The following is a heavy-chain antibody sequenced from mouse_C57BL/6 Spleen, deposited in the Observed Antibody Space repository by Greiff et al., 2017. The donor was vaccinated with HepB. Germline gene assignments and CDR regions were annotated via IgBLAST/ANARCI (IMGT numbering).Heavy chain of an antibody. J-gene: IGHJ3*01. V-gene: IGHV5-17*01. CDR1: GFTFSDYG. Sequence: EVKRVESGGGLVKPGGSLKLSCAASGFTFSDYGMHWVRQAPEKGLEWVAYISSGSSTIYYADTVKGRFTISRDNAKNTLFLQMTSLRSEDTAMYYCARDNYGSSPWFAYWGQGTLVTVSA. D-gene: IGHD1-1*01. CDR3: ARDNYGSSPWFAY. CDR2: ISSGSSTI.